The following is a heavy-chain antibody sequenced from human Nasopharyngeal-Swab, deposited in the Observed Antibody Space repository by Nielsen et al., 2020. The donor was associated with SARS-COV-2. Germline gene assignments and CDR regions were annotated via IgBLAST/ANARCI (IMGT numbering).Heavy chain of an antibody. CDR1: GFTVSSNY. J-gene: IGHJ4*02. V-gene: IGHV3-66*01. D-gene: IGHD5-24*01. CDR3: ARDLEMAGGLDY. CDR2: IYSGGST. Sequence: GESLTISCAASGFTVSSNYMSWVRQAPGKGLEWVSVIYSGGSTYYADSVKGRFTISRDNSKNTLYLQMNSLRAEDTAVYYCARDLEMAGGLDYWGQGTLVTVSS.